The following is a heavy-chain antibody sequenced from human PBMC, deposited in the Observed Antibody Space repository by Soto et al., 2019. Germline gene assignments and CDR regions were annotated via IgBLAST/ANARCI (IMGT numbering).Heavy chain of an antibody. CDR2: ISGSGGST. D-gene: IGHD3-10*01. CDR1: GFTFSSYA. J-gene: IGHJ4*02. CDR3: AKVTRSGSYYKRTAGPIDY. Sequence: GGSLRLSCAASGFTFSSYAMSWVRQAPGKGLEWVSAISGSGGSTYYADSVKGRFTISRDNSKNTLYLQMNSLRAEDTAVYYCAKVTRSGSYYKRTAGPIDYWGQGTLVTVSS. V-gene: IGHV3-23*01.